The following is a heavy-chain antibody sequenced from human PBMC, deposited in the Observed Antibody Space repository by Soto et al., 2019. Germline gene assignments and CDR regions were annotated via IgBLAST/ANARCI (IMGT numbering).Heavy chain of an antibody. CDR2: IVVGSGNT. CDR3: AAEDPTSFI. V-gene: IGHV1-58*01. CDR1: GFTFTNSA. J-gene: IGHJ4*02. Sequence: SVKVSCKASGFTFTNSAVLWVRQARGQRLEWIGWIVVGSGNTNSAQKFQERVTFTRDMSTGTVYMVLSSLTSEDTAVYFCAAEDPTSFIWGPGTLVTVSS.